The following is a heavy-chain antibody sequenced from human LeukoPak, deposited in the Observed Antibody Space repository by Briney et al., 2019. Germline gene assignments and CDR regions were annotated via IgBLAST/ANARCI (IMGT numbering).Heavy chain of an antibody. D-gene: IGHD1-26*01. V-gene: IGHV4-34*01. CDR1: GGSFSGYY. CDR2: INHSGST. J-gene: IGHJ4*02. CDR3: ARGCGKWTAHK. Sequence: SETLSLTCAVYGGSFSGYYWSWIRQPPGRGLEWIGEINHSGSTYYNPSLKSRVTISVDTSKNQFSLKLSSVTAADTAVYYCARGCGKWTAHKWGQGTLVTVSS.